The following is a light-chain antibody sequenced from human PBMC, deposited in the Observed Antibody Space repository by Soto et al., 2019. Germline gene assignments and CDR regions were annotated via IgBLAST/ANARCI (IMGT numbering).Light chain of an antibody. CDR3: QQYNTWPYT. V-gene: IGKV3-15*01. Sequence: EIVMTQSPATLSVSPGERATLSCRASQSVSSNLAWYQQKPGQAPRLLIYGASTRATGIPARFSGSRSGTEFTLTISSLQSEDFAVYYCQQYNTWPYTFGQGTKLEIK. CDR1: QSVSSN. J-gene: IGKJ2*01. CDR2: GAS.